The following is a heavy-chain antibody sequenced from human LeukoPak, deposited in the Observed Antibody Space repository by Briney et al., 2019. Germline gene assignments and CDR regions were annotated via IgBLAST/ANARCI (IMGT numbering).Heavy chain of an antibody. CDR2: IYPGDSDT. Sequence: GESLKISCKGSGYSFTSYWIGWVRQMPGKGLEWMGIIYPGDSDTRYSPSFQGQVTISADKSISTAYLQWSSLKASDTAMYYCARLADGRDGYNLVDYWGRGTLVTVSS. V-gene: IGHV5-51*01. CDR1: GYSFTSYW. D-gene: IGHD5-24*01. CDR3: ARLADGRDGYNLVDY. J-gene: IGHJ4*02.